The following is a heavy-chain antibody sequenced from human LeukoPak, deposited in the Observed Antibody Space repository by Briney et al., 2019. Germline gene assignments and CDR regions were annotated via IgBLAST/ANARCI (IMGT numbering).Heavy chain of an antibody. J-gene: IGHJ4*02. V-gene: IGHV4-61*02. CDR2: IYTSGST. CDR1: GYSISSGSYY. Sequence: SETLSLTCTVSGYSISSGSYYWSWIRQPAGKGLEWIGRIYTSGSTNYNPSLKSRVTISVDTSKNQFSLKLSSVTAADTAVYYCARGSWGNALDYWGQGTLVTVSS. D-gene: IGHD3-16*01. CDR3: ARGSWGNALDY.